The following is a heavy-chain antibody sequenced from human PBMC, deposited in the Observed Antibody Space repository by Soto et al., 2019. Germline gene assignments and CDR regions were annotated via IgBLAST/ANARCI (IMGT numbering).Heavy chain of an antibody. Sequence: QVQLVQSGAEVKKPGSSVKVSCKASGGTFSSYAISWVRQAPGQGLEWMGGIIPIFGTANYAQKFQGRVTINADKSASTAYMGLSSLSSEDTAVYYCAREVYRSSPDSYGMDVWGQGNTVTVSS. V-gene: IGHV1-69*06. CDR3: AREVYRSSPDSYGMDV. D-gene: IGHD6-6*01. CDR1: GGTFSSYA. CDR2: IIPIFGTA. J-gene: IGHJ6*02.